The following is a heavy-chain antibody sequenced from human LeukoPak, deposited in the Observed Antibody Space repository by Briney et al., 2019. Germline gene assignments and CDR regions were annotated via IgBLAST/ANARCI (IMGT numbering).Heavy chain of an antibody. J-gene: IGHJ4*02. V-gene: IGHV3-11*01. CDR3: GRETVAGTFGY. D-gene: IGHD6-19*01. Sequence: GGSLRLSCVASGFTLSDFYMSWIRQAPGKGLEWLADIGSSDSIISYADSLRGRFTISRDYAKNSLHLQMNSLRDEDTAVYYCGRETVAGTFGYWGQGTLVTVSS. CDR2: IGSSDSII. CDR1: GFTLSDFY.